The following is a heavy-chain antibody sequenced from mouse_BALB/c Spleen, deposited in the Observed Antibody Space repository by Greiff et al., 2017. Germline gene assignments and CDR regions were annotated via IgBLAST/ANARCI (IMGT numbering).Heavy chain of an antibody. CDR3: ARGFPWFAY. CDR2: ISSGSSTI. Sequence: EVMLVESGGGLVQPGGSRKLSCAASGFTFSSFGMHWVRQAPEKGLEWVAYISSGSSTIYYADTVKGRFTISRDNPKNTLFLQMTSLRSEDTAMYYCARGFPWFAYWGQGTLVTVSA. CDR1: GFTFSSFG. J-gene: IGHJ3*01. V-gene: IGHV5-17*02.